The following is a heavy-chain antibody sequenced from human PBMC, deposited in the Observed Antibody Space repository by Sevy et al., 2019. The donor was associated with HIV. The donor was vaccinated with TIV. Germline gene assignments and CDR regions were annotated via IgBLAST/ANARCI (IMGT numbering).Heavy chain of an antibody. Sequence: ASVKVSCKAARYTFTDYYVHWVRQGPGQGLEWVGWINPNNGGTKYAQRFQGRVTMTRDTSINTAYMELGSLTSDDTAVYYCARLTTMPTSDDYGMDVWGQGTTVTVSS. V-gene: IGHV1-2*02. J-gene: IGHJ6*02. CDR3: ARLTTMPTSDDYGMDV. D-gene: IGHD4-17*01. CDR2: INPNNGGT. CDR1: RYTFTDYY.